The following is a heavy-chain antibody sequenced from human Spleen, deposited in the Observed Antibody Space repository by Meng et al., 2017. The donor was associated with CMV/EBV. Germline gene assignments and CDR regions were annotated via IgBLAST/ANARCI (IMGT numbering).Heavy chain of an antibody. CDR3: ARGRVLEVPQGAFDI. CDR1: GFTFSGSA. D-gene: IGHD2-2*01. J-gene: IGHJ3*02. V-gene: IGHV3-21*01. Sequence: GGSLRLSCAASGFTFSGSAMHWVRQASGKGLEWVSSISGSSIYIYYADSVTGRFTISRDNAKKSLYLQMNSLRAEDTAVYYCARGRVLEVPQGAFDIWGQGTMVTVSS. CDR2: ISGSSIYI.